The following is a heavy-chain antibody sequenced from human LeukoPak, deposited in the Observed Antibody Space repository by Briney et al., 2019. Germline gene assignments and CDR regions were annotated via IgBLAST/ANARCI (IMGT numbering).Heavy chain of an antibody. CDR3: AGGGWSYYYDSRVDY. D-gene: IGHD3-22*01. CDR1: GFTLSSNY. CDR2: IYCGGST. J-gene: IGHJ4*02. Sequence: TGGSLRLSCAASGFTLSSNYMSWVRQAPGEGLEWDAVIYCGGSTYYADSVKGRLTISRDNSKNTLYLQMNSLRAEDTAVYYCAGGGWSYYYDSRVDYWGQGTLVTVSS. V-gene: IGHV3-66*01.